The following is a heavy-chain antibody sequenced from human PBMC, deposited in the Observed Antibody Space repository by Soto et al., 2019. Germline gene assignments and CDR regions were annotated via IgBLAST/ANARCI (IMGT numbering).Heavy chain of an antibody. D-gene: IGHD6-13*01. Sequence: EVQLVESGGGLVKPGGSLRLSCAASGFTFSSYRMKWVRQAPGKGLEWVSSISSSSSYIYYADSVKGRFTISRDNTKNSLYLQMNSLRAEETAVYYCARDHWKQQLAQEFDYWGQRTLVTVSS. CDR1: GFTFSSYR. J-gene: IGHJ4*02. CDR3: ARDHWKQQLAQEFDY. V-gene: IGHV3-21*01. CDR2: ISSSSSYI.